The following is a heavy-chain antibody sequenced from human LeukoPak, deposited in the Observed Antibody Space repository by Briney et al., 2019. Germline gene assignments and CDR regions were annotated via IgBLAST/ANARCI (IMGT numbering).Heavy chain of an antibody. D-gene: IGHD3-22*01. V-gene: IGHV4-4*07. CDR1: GGSIISYY. CDR3: ARLKFYDSTGYTPGYYMDV. Sequence: NSSETLSLTCTVSGGSIISYYWSWVRQSAGKGLEWIGRIYPSGSTEYNTSLKSRVTMSVDMSKKQFSLKLTSVTAADTAVYFCARLKFYDSTGYTPGYYMDVWGKGATVTVSS. CDR2: IYPSGST. J-gene: IGHJ6*03.